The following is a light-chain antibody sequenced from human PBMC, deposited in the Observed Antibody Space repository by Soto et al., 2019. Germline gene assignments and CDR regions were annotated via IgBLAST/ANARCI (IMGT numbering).Light chain of an antibody. CDR3: QQYNNWPRT. J-gene: IGKJ5*01. CDR2: GAF. CDR1: QSVSSN. V-gene: IGKV3-15*01. Sequence: DIVMTHSPVTRSVPPVERAPISCLASQSVSSNLAWYQQKPGQAPSLLIYGAFTRATGIPARFSGTGSGTEFTLTISSLQSEDFGVYYCQQYNNWPRTFGQGAKLEI.